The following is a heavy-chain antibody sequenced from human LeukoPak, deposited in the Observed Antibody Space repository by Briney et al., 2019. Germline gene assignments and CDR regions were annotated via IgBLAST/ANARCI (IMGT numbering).Heavy chain of an antibody. Sequence: GGSLRLSCAASGFTFGDYAMHWVRQAPGKGLEWVSGISWNSGSIGYADSVKGRFTISRDNAKNSLYLQMNSLRAEDTALYYCAKDHGWFGVSDAFDIWGQGTMVTVSS. D-gene: IGHD3-10*01. CDR2: ISWNSGSI. V-gene: IGHV3-9*01. J-gene: IGHJ3*02. CDR3: AKDHGWFGVSDAFDI. CDR1: GFTFGDYA.